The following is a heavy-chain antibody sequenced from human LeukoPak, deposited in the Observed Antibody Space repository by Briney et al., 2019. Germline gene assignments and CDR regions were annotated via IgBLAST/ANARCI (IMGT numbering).Heavy chain of an antibody. CDR3: ARIDHYYDFWSGKTNTRPANAFDI. CDR2: IHHSGST. Sequence: PSETLSLTCIVSGYSISSGYYWGWIRQPPGKGLEWIGSIHHSGSTYYNPSLKSRVTISVDTSKNQFSLKLSSVTAADTTVYYCARIDHYYDFWSGKTNTRPANAFDIWGQGTMVTVSS. J-gene: IGHJ3*02. CDR1: GYSISSGYY. D-gene: IGHD3-3*01. V-gene: IGHV4-38-2*02.